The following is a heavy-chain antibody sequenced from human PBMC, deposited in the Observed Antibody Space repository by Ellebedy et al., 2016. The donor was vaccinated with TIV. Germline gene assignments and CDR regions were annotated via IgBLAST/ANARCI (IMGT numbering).Heavy chain of an antibody. J-gene: IGHJ3*01. CDR2: INQDGSEK. CDR1: GFSFRSYW. D-gene: IGHD4-17*01. Sequence: GESLKISCAASGFSFRSYWMSWVRQAPGKGLEWVANINQDGSEKYYVDSVKGRFTISRDNAKNSLYLQMNSLRAEDTAVYYSARDGSYGDYLSPTHAFTGWGQGTMITVSS. V-gene: IGHV3-7*01. CDR3: ARDGSYGDYLSPTHAFTG.